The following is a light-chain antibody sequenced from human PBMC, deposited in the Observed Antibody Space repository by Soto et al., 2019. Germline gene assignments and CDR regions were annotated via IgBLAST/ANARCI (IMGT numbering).Light chain of an antibody. CDR1: SSDVGGYNY. V-gene: IGLV2-14*01. CDR3: NSYTSSSTRPYV. J-gene: IGLJ1*01. Sequence: QSALTQPASVSGSPGQSITVSCTGTSSDVGGYNYVSWYQQHPGKAPKDMIYDVSKRPSGVSNRFSGSKSGNTASLTISGLQAEDEGDYYCNSYTSSSTRPYVFGTGTKVTVL. CDR2: DVS.